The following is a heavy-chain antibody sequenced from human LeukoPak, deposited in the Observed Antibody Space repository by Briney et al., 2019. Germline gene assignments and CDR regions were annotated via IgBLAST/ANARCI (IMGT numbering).Heavy chain of an antibody. CDR3: ARVLGADYPDAFDI. Sequence: GGSLRLSCAAYGFTFSSYSMNWVRQAPGKGLEWVSSISSSSSYIYYADSVKGRFTISRDNAKNSLYLQMNSLRAEDTAVYYCARVLGADYPDAFDIWGQGTMVTVSS. CDR2: ISSSSSYI. V-gene: IGHV3-21*01. D-gene: IGHD3-16*01. CDR1: GFTFSSYS. J-gene: IGHJ3*02.